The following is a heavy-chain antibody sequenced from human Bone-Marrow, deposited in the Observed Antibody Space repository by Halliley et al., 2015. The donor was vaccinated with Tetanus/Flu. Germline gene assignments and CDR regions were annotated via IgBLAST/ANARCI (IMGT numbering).Heavy chain of an antibody. CDR1: GGSITSSNW. D-gene: IGHD3-16*01. V-gene: IGHV4-4*02. CDR3: ARDMISYGTYEKVSWYVDL. CDR2: VYHSGST. Sequence: GLVKPSETLSLTCAVSGGSITSSNWWNWVRQPPGKGLEWIGQVYHSGSTNYNLSLKSRVPISVDKSKNQFSLNLASVTAADTAVYYCARDMISYGTYEKVSWYVDLWGRGPLVTVSS. J-gene: IGHJ2*01.